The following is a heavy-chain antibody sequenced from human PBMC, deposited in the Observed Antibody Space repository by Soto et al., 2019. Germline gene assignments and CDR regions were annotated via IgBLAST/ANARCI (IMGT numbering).Heavy chain of an antibody. J-gene: IGHJ4*02. V-gene: IGHV3-30-3*01. CDR1: GFTFSSYA. D-gene: IGHD2-15*01. CDR3: ARGGTTFDY. Sequence: LRLSCAASGFTFSSYAMHWVRQAPGKGLEWVAVISYDGSNKYYADSVKGRFTISRDNSKNTLYLQMNSLRAEDTAVYYCARGGTTFDYWGQGTLVTVSS. CDR2: ISYDGSNK.